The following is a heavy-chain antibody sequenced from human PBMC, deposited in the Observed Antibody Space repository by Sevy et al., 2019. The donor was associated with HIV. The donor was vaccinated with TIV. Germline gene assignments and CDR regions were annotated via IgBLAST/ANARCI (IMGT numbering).Heavy chain of an antibody. J-gene: IGHJ4*02. CDR3: AREGCTKPHDY. D-gene: IGHD2-8*01. CDR2: LSFGCGEI. CDR1: GFTFSKYS. V-gene: IGHV3-23*01. Sequence: GGSLRLSCAASGFTFSKYSMSWVRQPPGKGPGWVSTLSFGCGEINYADYVKGRFTISRDNSKSSVYLQMNNLRPEDTAVYYCAREGCTKPHDYWGQGTLVTVSS.